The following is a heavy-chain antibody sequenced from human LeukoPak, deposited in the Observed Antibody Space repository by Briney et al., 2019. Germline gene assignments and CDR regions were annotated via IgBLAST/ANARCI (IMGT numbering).Heavy chain of an antibody. Sequence: PGGSLRLSCAASGFTFSSHAMSWVRQAPGKGLEWVSAISGSGGSTYYADSVKGRFTISRDNSKNTLYLQMNSLRAEDTAVYYCAKVEVRGVNNWFDPWGQGTLVTVSS. D-gene: IGHD3-10*01. CDR2: ISGSGGST. CDR3: AKVEVRGVNNWFDP. V-gene: IGHV3-23*01. J-gene: IGHJ5*02. CDR1: GFTFSSHA.